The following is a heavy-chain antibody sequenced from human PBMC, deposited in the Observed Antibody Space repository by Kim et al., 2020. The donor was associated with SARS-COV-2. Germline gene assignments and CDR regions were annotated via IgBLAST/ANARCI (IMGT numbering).Heavy chain of an antibody. CDR3: AREPRDGTPRRYFDY. D-gene: IGHD6-13*01. V-gene: IGHV4-59*01. Sequence: PSLKSRFTISVDTSKNQFSLKLSSVTAADTAVYYCAREPRDGTPRRYFDYWGQGTLVTVSS. J-gene: IGHJ4*02.